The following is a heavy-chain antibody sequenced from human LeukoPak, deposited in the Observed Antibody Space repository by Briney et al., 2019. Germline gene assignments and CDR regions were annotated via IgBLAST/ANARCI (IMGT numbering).Heavy chain of an antibody. CDR2: IYSAGTT. V-gene: IGHV3-66*01. Sequence: HPGGSLRLSCAASGFTVSDNYISWVRQAPGKGLEWVALIYSAGTTHADSVRGRFTISRDKSKNMLYLQMNSLRAEDTAVYFCARAQGGKIQLWDYYFDYWGQGTLVTVSS. D-gene: IGHD5-18*01. CDR1: GFTVSDNY. J-gene: IGHJ4*02. CDR3: ARAQGGKIQLWDYYFDY.